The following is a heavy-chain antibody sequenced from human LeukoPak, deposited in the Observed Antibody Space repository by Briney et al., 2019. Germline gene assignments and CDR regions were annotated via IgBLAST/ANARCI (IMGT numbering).Heavy chain of an antibody. V-gene: IGHV1-69*13. J-gene: IGHJ4*02. Sequence: ASVNVSCKASGGIFSSYAISWVRQAPGQGLEWMGGIIPIFGTANYAQKFQGRVTITADESTSTAYMELSSLRSEDTAVYYCARGAPGGIVGATRGYFDYWGQGTLVTVSS. CDR2: IIPIFGTA. D-gene: IGHD1-26*01. CDR1: GGIFSSYA. CDR3: ARGAPGGIVGATRGYFDY.